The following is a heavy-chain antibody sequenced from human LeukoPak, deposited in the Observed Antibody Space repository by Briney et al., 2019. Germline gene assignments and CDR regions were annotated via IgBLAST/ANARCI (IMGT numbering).Heavy chain of an antibody. CDR1: GGSISSSSYY. D-gene: IGHD3/OR15-3a*01. CDR3: ARDGPTP. Sequence: PSETLSLTCTVSGGSISSSSYYWGWIRQPPGKGLEWIGSIYYSGSTYHNPSLKSRVTISVDTSKNQFSLKLSSVTAADTAVYYCARDGPTPWGQGTLVTVSS. CDR2: IYYSGST. J-gene: IGHJ5*02. V-gene: IGHV4-39*07.